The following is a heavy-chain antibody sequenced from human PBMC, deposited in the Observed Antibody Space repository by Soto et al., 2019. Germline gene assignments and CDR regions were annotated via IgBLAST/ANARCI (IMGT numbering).Heavy chain of an antibody. V-gene: IGHV3-43*01. CDR2: ISWDGGST. CDR3: AREGVQHGSGPYYYYGMDV. CDR1: GFNFDDYT. Sequence: PGGSLRLSCAASGFNFDDYTMHWVRQAPGKGLEWVSLISWDGGSTYHADSVKGRFTISRDNSKNSLYLQMNSLRAEDTAVYYCAREGVQHGSGPYYYYGMDVWGQGTTVTVSS. J-gene: IGHJ6*02. D-gene: IGHD3-10*01.